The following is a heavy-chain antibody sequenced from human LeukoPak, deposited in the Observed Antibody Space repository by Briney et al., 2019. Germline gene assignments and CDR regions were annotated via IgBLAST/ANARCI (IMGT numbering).Heavy chain of an antibody. V-gene: IGHV1-18*01. J-gene: IGHJ5*02. CDR1: GYTFTSYG. CDR3: ARTPGDDILTGLNWFDP. Sequence: ASVKVSCKASGYTFTSYGISWVRQAPGQGLEWMGWISAYNGNTNYAQKLQGRVTMTTDTSTSTAYMELRSLRSDDTAAYYCARTPGDDILTGLNWFDPWGQGTLVTVSS. CDR2: ISAYNGNT. D-gene: IGHD3-9*01.